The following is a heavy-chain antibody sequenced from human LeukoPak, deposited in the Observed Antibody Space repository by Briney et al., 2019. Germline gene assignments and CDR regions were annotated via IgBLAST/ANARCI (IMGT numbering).Heavy chain of an antibody. J-gene: IGHJ6*02. Sequence: GRSLRLSCAASGFTFSSYAMHWVRQAPGKGLEWVTFISYDGSNQYYADSVKGRFTISRDNAKNSLYLQMNSLRAEDTAVYYCARDSGRWELPGYYYYYGMDVWGQGTTVTVSS. CDR1: GFTFSSYA. D-gene: IGHD1-26*01. V-gene: IGHV3-30-3*01. CDR2: ISYDGSNQ. CDR3: ARDSGRWELPGYYYYYGMDV.